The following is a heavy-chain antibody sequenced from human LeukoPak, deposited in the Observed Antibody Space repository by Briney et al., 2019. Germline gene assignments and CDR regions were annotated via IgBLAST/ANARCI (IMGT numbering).Heavy chain of an antibody. V-gene: IGHV3-21*01. J-gene: IGHJ6*02. Sequence: PGGSLRLSCAASGFTFSSYAMSWVRQAPGKGLEWVSSISSSSSYIYYADSVKGRFTISRDNAKNSLYLQMNSLRAEDTAVYYCARPYYYGSGTEDYYYYGMDVWGQGTTVTVSS. CDR2: ISSSSSYI. D-gene: IGHD3-10*01. CDR3: ARPYYYGSGTEDYYYYGMDV. CDR1: GFTFSSYA.